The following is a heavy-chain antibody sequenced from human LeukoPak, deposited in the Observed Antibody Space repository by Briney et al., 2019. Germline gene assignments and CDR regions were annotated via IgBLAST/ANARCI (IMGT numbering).Heavy chain of an antibody. CDR3: ARASGDYRGYWFDP. CDR1: GFTFSSYW. D-gene: IGHD4-11*01. V-gene: IGHV3-74*01. J-gene: IGHJ5*02. Sequence: GGSLRLSCPASGFTFSSYWMHWVRQVPGKGLVWVSGINSDGSITSYADSVKGRFTISRDNAKNTLYLQMNSLRAEDTAVYYCARASGDYRGYWFDPWGQGTLVIVSS. CDR2: INSDGSIT.